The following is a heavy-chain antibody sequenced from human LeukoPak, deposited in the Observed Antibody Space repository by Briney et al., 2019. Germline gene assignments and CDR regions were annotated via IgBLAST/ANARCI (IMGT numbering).Heavy chain of an antibody. CDR3: AARGCSGGSCYFDY. D-gene: IGHD2-15*01. Sequence: GGSLRLSCAASGFTLSNYGVNSGRQAPGKGVECVSAISSDGSTYYADSGKGRFTISRDNSKNTLYLQMNRLRAEATAVYYCAARGCSGGSCYFDYWGQGPLVPVSS. J-gene: IGHJ4*02. CDR1: GFTLSNYG. V-gene: IGHV3-23*01. CDR2: ISSDGST.